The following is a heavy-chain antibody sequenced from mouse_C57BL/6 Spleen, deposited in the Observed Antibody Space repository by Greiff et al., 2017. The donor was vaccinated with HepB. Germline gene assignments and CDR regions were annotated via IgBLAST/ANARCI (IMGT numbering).Heavy chain of an antibody. D-gene: IGHD1-1*02. CDR1: GFTFSSYA. V-gene: IGHV5-4*01. CDR3: ARDGVQFAY. J-gene: IGHJ3*01. Sequence: DVKLQESGGGLVKPGGSLKLSCAASGFTFSSYAMSWVRQTPEKRLEWVATISDGGSYTYYPDNVKGRFTISRDNAKNNLYLQMSHLKSEDTAMYYCARDGVQFAYWGQGTLVTVSA. CDR2: ISDGGSYT.